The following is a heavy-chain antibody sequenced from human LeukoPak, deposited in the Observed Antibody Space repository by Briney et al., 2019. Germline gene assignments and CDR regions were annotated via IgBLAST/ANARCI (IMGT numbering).Heavy chain of an antibody. CDR2: ISSSGVNT. D-gene: IGHD1-1*01. V-gene: IGHV3-23*01. J-gene: IGHJ3*02. Sequence: GGSLRLSCAASGFAFTTYAMHWVRQAPGKGLEWVSSISSSGVNTYYSSSVTGRFSISGDNSKNMLYLQMHSLRAEDTAIYYCAGDDDVEPRKGFDIWGQGTMATVSS. CDR1: GFAFTTYA. CDR3: AGDDDVEPRKGFDI.